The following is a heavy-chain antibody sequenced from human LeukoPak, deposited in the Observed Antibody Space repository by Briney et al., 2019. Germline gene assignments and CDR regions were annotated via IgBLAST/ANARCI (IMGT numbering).Heavy chain of an antibody. CDR2: LHFSGST. CDR3: ARVVSDWSLVDR. CDR1: GGAITGYY. J-gene: IGHJ5*02. V-gene: IGHV4-59*01. Sequence: SETLSLTCTVTGGAITGYYLTWIRQPPGKRLEWIGYLHFSGSTNYNPSLKSRVTISVDTSKNQFSLRLTSVTAADTAVYYCARVVSDWSLVDRWGGGTLVTVSS. D-gene: IGHD6-19*01.